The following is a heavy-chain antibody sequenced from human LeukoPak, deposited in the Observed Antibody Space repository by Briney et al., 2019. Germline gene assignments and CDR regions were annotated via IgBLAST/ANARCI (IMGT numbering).Heavy chain of an antibody. CDR2: MNPNSGNT. Sequence: GASVKVSCKASGYTFTSYDINWVRQATGQGLEWMGWMNPNSGNTGYAQKFQGRVTITADKSTSTAYMELSSLRSEDTAVYYCVCGSGPSPNNAFDIWGQGTMVTVSS. CDR3: VCGSGPSPNNAFDI. V-gene: IGHV1-8*01. D-gene: IGHD2-15*01. J-gene: IGHJ3*02. CDR1: GYTFTSYD.